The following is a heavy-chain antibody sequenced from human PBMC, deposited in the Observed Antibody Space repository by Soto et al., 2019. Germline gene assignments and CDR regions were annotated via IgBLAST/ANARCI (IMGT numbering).Heavy chain of an antibody. CDR3: VKENGILGANWGIFQS. D-gene: IGHD7-27*01. Sequence: PGESLKISCAASGFTFSSFAMSWVRQAPGKGLEWVSVISGSGGRTFYADSVKGRFTISRDNSKNTLYLQMNSLRAEDTAVYYCVKENGILGANWGIFQSWG. CDR1: GFTFSSFA. CDR2: ISGSGGRT. V-gene: IGHV3-23*01. J-gene: IGHJ5*01.